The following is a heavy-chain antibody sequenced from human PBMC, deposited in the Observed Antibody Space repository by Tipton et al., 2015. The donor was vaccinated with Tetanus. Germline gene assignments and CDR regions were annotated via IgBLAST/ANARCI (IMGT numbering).Heavy chain of an antibody. CDR2: IYSGGST. CDR3: AKDFEWSFDY. Sequence: SLRLSCAASGFTVSSNYMNWVRQAPGKGLEWVSVIYSGGSTYYADSVKGRFTISRDNSKNTLYLQMNSLRAEDTAVYYCAKDFEWSFDYWGQGTRVTVSS. J-gene: IGHJ4*02. CDR1: GFTVSSNY. D-gene: IGHD3-3*01. V-gene: IGHV3-66*01.